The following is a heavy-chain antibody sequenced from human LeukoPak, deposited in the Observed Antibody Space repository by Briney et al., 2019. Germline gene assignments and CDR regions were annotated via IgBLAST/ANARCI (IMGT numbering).Heavy chain of an antibody. CDR1: GGSFSGYY. V-gene: IGHV4-34*01. D-gene: IGHD3-10*01. Sequence: PSETLSLTCAVYGGSFSGYYWSWIRQPPGKGLEWIGEINHSGSTNYNPSLKSQVTISVDTSKNQFSLKLSSVTAADTAVYYCARGRQITMVRGVATYFDYWGQGTLVTVSS. CDR3: ARGRQITMVRGVATYFDY. CDR2: INHSGST. J-gene: IGHJ4*02.